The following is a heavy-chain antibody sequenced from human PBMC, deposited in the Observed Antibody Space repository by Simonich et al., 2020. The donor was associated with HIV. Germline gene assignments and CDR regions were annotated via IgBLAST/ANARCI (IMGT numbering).Heavy chain of an antibody. CDR2: VEVENGET. J-gene: IGHJ2*01. CDR1: GYTLTEVS. CDR3: ATDSIGWSFDL. Sequence: QVQLVQSGAEVKKPGASVKVSCKVSGYTLTEVSINWVRQASGNGLEWLGGVEVENGETTNAQEFQGRVTMTEDSSTDTAYMELSSLRSEDTAVYYCATDSIGWSFDLWGRGTLVTVSS. V-gene: IGHV1-24*01.